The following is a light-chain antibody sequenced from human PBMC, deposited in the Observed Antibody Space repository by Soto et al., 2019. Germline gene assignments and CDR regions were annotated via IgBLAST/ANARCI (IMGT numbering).Light chain of an antibody. V-gene: IGLV1-44*01. CDR1: SSNIGLND. CDR2: DTN. J-gene: IGLJ2*01. CDR3: AAWDDSLTGPV. Sequence: QAVVTQPPSASGTPGQTVTISCSGSSSNIGLNDVHWYRQLSGTAPQILIYDTNQQATGVPDRFSGSRSGTSASLAIHGLQSEYEADYHCAAWDDSLTGPVFGGGTHLTVL.